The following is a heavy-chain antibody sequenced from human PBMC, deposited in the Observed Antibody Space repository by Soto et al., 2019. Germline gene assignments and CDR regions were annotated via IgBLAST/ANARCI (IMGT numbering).Heavy chain of an antibody. CDR3: ARQLSHICDS. J-gene: IGHJ4*02. V-gene: IGHV5-51*01. CDR1: GYKFGSAW. CDR2: IKPGTSDI. D-gene: IGHD3-3*02. Sequence: ASLKISCKGVGYKFGSAWIGWVRQMPGKGLEWMGIIKPGTSDIRYSPSCRGHVTISADEAVSTAYLQWSSLKASDTAMYYCARQLSHICDSWGQGTLVTGSS.